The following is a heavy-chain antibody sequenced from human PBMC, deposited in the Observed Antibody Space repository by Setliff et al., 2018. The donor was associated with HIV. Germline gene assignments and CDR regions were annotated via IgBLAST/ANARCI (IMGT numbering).Heavy chain of an antibody. Sequence: ASVKVSCKASGGTFSSYAISWVRQAPGQGLEWMARIIPIFGTPNYADSVKGRFTISRDNAKNSLYLQMNSLRAEDTAVYYCARPLLYPYYYMDVWGKGTTVTVSS. D-gene: IGHD2-8*01. CDR2: IIPIFGTP. CDR1: GGTFSSYA. V-gene: IGHV1-69*05. J-gene: IGHJ6*03. CDR3: ARPLLYPYYYMDV.